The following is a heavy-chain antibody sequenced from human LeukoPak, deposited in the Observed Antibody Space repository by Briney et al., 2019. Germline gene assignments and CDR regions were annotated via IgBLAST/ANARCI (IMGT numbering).Heavy chain of an antibody. J-gene: IGHJ5*02. D-gene: IGHD6-13*01. V-gene: IGHV3-7*01. CDR3: ASFIAAAGPNWFDP. Sequence: GGSLRLSCAASGFTFSSYWMSWVRQAPGKGLEWVANIKQDGSEKYYVDSVKGRFTISRDNAKNSLYLQVNSLRAEDTAVYYCASFIAAAGPNWFDPWGQGTLVTVSS. CDR1: GFTFSSYW. CDR2: IKQDGSEK.